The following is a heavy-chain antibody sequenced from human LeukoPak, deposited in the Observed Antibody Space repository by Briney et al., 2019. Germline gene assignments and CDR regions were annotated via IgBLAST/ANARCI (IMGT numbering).Heavy chain of an antibody. CDR2: IYHSGST. D-gene: IGHD6-25*01. CDR1: ADSISSSNW. CDR3: AREAAGQWFDP. J-gene: IGHJ5*02. Sequence: PSETLSLTCAVSADSISSSNWWSWVRQPPGKGLEWIGEIYHSGSTNYNPSLKSRVTMSLDKSKNQFSLTLTSVTAADRAVYYCAREAAGQWFDPWGQGTLVTVSS. V-gene: IGHV4-4*02.